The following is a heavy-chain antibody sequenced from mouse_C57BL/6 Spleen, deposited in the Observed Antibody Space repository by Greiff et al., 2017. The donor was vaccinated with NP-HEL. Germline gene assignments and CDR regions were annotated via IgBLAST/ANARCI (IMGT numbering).Heavy chain of an antibody. Sequence: QVQLQQPGAELVKPGASVKLSCKASGYTFTSYWMHWVKQRPGQGLEWIGMIHPNSGSTNYNEKFKSKATLTVDKSSSTAYMQLSSLTSEDSAVTYSAKSNYSKYPHAMDYCGQGDSVSVSP. CDR2: IHPNSGST. CDR3: AKSNYSKYPHAMDY. V-gene: IGHV1-64*01. CDR1: GYTFTSYW. J-gene: IGHJ4*01. D-gene: IGHD2-5*01.